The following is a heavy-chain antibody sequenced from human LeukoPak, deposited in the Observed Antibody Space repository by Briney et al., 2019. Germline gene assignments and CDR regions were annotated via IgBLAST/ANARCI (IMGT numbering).Heavy chain of an antibody. CDR3: ARRDGYCSSSSCYFARFDP. J-gene: IGHJ5*02. D-gene: IGHD2-2*01. CDR1: GGSISSFY. CDR2: IYYSGRT. Sequence: PSETLSLTCTVSGGSISSFYWSWVRQFPGKGLEWIGDIYYSGRTSYNPSLKSRVTISVDTSKNQFSLKLSSVTAADTAVYYCARRDGYCSSSSCYFARFDPWGQRTLVTVSS. V-gene: IGHV4-59*08.